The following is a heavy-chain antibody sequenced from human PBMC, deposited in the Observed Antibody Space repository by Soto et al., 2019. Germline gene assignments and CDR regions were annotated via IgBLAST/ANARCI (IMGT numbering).Heavy chain of an antibody. CDR2: ISGMSNYI. Sequence: GGSLRLSCAASGFTFSSYNMNWVRQAPGKGLEWVSSISGMSNYIYYADSVKGRFTISRDNAKNSLYLQMNSLRAEDSAVYYCARDLPYYHGSGSYSYWGQGTLVTVSS. V-gene: IGHV3-21*01. CDR3: ARDLPYYHGSGSYSY. D-gene: IGHD3-10*01. J-gene: IGHJ4*02. CDR1: GFTFSSYN.